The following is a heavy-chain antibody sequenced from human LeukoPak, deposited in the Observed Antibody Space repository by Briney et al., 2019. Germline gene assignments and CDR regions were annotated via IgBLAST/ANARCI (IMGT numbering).Heavy chain of an antibody. CDR3: ANSLAYCGGDCYLNAFDI. Sequence: PSETLSLTCTVSGGSISSYYWSWIRQPAGKGLEWIGRIYTSGSTNYNPSLKSRVTISVDTSKNQFSLKLSSVTAADTAVYYCANSLAYCGGDCYLNAFDIWGQGTMVTVSS. J-gene: IGHJ3*02. V-gene: IGHV4-4*07. D-gene: IGHD2-21*01. CDR1: GGSISSYY. CDR2: IYTSGST.